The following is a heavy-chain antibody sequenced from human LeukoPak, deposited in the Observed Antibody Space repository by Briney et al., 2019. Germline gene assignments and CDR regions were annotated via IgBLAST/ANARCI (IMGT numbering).Heavy chain of an antibody. J-gene: IGHJ4*02. CDR2: ISDTGGST. CDR1: GFTFSTYA. Sequence: PGGSLRLSCAASGFTFSTYAMSWVRQAPGKGLEWVSSISDTGGSTYYADSVKGRFTISRDNAKNTLDLQMNSLRAEDTAVYYCARDPSYTSGYFDDWGQGTPVIVSS. V-gene: IGHV3-23*01. CDR3: ARDPSYTSGYFDD. D-gene: IGHD6-19*01.